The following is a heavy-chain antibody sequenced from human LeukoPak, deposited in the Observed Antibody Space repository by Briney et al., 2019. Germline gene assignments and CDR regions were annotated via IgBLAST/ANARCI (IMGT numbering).Heavy chain of an antibody. Sequence: SETLSLTCTVSGYSISSGYYWGWIRQPPGKGLEWIGSIYHSGSTYYNPSLKSRVTISVDTSKNQFSLKLSSVTAADTAVYYCARQYCSSTSCLKFDPWGQGTLVTVSS. CDR2: IYHSGST. J-gene: IGHJ5*02. CDR3: ARQYCSSTSCLKFDP. CDR1: GYSISSGYY. V-gene: IGHV4-38-2*02. D-gene: IGHD2-2*01.